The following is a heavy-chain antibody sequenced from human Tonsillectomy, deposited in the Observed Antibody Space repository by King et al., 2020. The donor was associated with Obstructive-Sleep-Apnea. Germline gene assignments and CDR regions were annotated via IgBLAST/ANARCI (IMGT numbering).Heavy chain of an antibody. CDR3: SRQTDSCHDY. CDR1: GFTFDDSH. D-gene: IGHD2-2*01. CDR2: IRSRRDNYAT. J-gene: IGHJ4*02. V-gene: IGHV3-73*01. Sequence: QLVQSGGGLVQPGGSLKLSCAASGFTFDDSHMHWVRQAPGKGLEWIGHIRSRRDNYATAYAASVNGRFSISRDHTKSTAYLQMNSLTTEDTAVYYCSRQTDSCHDYWGQGTRVTVSS.